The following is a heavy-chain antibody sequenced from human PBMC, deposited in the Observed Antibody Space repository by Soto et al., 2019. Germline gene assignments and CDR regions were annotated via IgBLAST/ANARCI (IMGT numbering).Heavy chain of an antibody. Sequence: QVQLQESGPGLVKPSQTLSLTCTVSGGSISSGGYYWSWIRQHPGKGLEWIGYIYYSGSTYYNPSLNSRVTISVDSSKSQFSLKVSSVTAADTAVYCCAASCVGCGGFNYYGMDVWGQGTMVTVSS. CDR3: AASCVGCGGFNYYGMDV. CDR1: GGSISSGGYY. V-gene: IGHV4-31*03. D-gene: IGHD2-21*01. J-gene: IGHJ6*02. CDR2: IYYSGST.